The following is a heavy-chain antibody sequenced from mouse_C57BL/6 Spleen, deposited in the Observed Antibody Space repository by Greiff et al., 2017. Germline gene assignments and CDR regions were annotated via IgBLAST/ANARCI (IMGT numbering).Heavy chain of an antibody. CDR1: GYTFTSYE. CDR3: ARGQIATVVAEECYFDD. CDR2: IYPRDGST. J-gene: IGHJ2*01. D-gene: IGHD1-1*01. V-gene: IGHV1-85*01. Sequence: QVQLKESGPELVKPGASVKLSCKASGYTFTSYEINWVKQRPGQGLEWIGGIYPRDGSTKYNEKFKGKDTLTVDKSSSTAYMELHSLTSEDSAVNFCARGQIATVVAEECYFDDWGQGTTLTVSS.